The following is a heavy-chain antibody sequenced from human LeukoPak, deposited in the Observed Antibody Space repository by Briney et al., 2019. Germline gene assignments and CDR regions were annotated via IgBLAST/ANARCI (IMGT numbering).Heavy chain of an antibody. J-gene: IGHJ4*02. CDR2: ISYDRSKA. V-gene: IGHV3-30*04. Sequence: GGSLRLPCAVSGFTFSSFAVHWVRQAPGKGLEWVAVISYDRSKAYYADSVKGRFTISRDNSKNTVYLQMNSLITEDTAMYYCARDQSSGGRWLDYWGRGTLVTVSS. CDR1: GFTFSSFA. CDR3: ARDQSSGGRWLDY. D-gene: IGHD2-15*01.